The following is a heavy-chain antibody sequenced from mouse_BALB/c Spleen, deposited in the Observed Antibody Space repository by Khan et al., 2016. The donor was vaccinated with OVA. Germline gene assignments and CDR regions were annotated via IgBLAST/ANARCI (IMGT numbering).Heavy chain of an antibody. CDR3: VRDGAYHRNDGWFAY. J-gene: IGHJ3*01. V-gene: IGHV1-4*01. Sequence: QVQLMESGAELARPGASVKMSCKASGYTFTSYTIHWIKERPGQGLEWIGTINPSNGYTNYNQKFKDKATLTTDTSSTTAYLQLSSLTSDDSAVYNCVRDGAYHRNDGWFAYWGQGTLVNGSA. CDR1: GYTFTSYT. D-gene: IGHD2-14*01. CDR2: INPSNGYT.